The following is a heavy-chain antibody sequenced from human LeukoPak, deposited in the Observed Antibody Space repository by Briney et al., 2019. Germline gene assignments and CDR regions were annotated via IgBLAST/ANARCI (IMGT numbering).Heavy chain of an antibody. V-gene: IGHV4-61*01. CDR3: ARGQRRLQDY. J-gene: IGHJ4*02. CDR1: GGSVGSDSYF. Sequence: SETLSLTCTVSGGSVGSDSYFWTRIRQPPGRGLEWIGYIYYSGSTNYNPSLKSRVTISLDTSKSQISLKLSSVTAADTAVYYCARGQRRLQDYWGQGTLVTVSS. CDR2: IYYSGST.